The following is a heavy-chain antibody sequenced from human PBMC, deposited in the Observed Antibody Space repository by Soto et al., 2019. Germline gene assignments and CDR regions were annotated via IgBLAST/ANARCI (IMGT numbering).Heavy chain of an antibody. J-gene: IGHJ4*02. CDR1: GFTFSSYA. CDR2: ISGSGGST. CDR3: AKSSQQLVVFDY. V-gene: IGHV3-23*01. D-gene: IGHD6-13*01. Sequence: PGGSLRLSCAASGFTFSSYAMSWVRQAPGKGLGWVSAISGSGGSTYYADSVKGRFTISRDNSKNTLYLQMNSLRAEDTAVYYCAKSSQQLVVFDYWGQGTLVTVSS.